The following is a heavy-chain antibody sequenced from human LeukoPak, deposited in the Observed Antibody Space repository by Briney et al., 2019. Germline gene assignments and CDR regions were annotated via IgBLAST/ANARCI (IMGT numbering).Heavy chain of an antibody. CDR3: ARADKHDY. Sequence: GASVKVSCKASGYTLTGYYMHWVRQAPGQGLEWMGWINPNSGDTNYAQKFQGRVTMTRDTSISTAYMELSGLRSDDTAVYYCARADKHDYWGQGTLVTVSS. CDR2: INPNSGDT. J-gene: IGHJ4*02. CDR1: GYTLTGYY. V-gene: IGHV1-2*02.